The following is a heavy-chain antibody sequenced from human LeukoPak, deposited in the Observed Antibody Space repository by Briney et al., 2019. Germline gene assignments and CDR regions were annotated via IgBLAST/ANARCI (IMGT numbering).Heavy chain of an antibody. CDR2: IIGSGGST. D-gene: IGHD3-22*01. Sequence: GGSLRLSCAASGFTFSSYAMSWVRQAPGKGLEWLSAIIGSGGSTYYADSVKGRFTISRDNSKNTLYLQMNSLRAEDTAVYYCAKVQGLYDSSGYPFDYWGQGTLVTVSS. CDR1: GFTFSSYA. J-gene: IGHJ4*02. V-gene: IGHV3-23*01. CDR3: AKVQGLYDSSGYPFDY.